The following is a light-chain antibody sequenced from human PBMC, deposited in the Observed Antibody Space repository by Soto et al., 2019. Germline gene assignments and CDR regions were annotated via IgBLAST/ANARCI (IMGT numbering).Light chain of an antibody. J-gene: IGKJ1*01. CDR3: QQRSNWPPWT. V-gene: IGKV3-11*01. CDR1: QSVGSF. CDR2: DAS. Sequence: EIVLTQSPATLSLSPGERAALSCRASQSVGSFLAWYQQIPGQAPRLLIYDASNRATGIPARFSGSGSGTDFTLNISSLEPEDFAVYYCQQRSNWPPWTFGQGTKVEIK.